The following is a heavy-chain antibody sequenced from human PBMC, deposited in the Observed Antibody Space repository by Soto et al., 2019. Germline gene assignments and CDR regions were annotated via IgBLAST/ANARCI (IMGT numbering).Heavy chain of an antibody. Sequence: GGSLRLSCAASGFTFSSYAMSWVRQAPGKGLEWVSAISGSGGSTYYADSVKGGFTISRDNSKNTLYLQMNSLRAEDTAVYYCAKDPRSKLKQLVREAPDYWGQGTLVTVSS. CDR1: GFTFSSYA. CDR3: AKDPRSKLKQLVREAPDY. J-gene: IGHJ4*02. D-gene: IGHD6-13*01. V-gene: IGHV3-23*01. CDR2: ISGSGGST.